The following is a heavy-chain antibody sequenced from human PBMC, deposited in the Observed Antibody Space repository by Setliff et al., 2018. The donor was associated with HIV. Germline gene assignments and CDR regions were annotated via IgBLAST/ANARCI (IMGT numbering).Heavy chain of an antibody. D-gene: IGHD6-19*01. J-gene: IGHJ1*01. CDR1: GFTFSSYA. CDR3: AGESSIAVAEYFQH. Sequence: PGGSLRLSCAASGFTFSSYAMNWVRQAPGKGLEWVSTISGSGGSAYYADSVKGRFTISRDNSKNTLYLQMNSLRAEDTAVYYCAGESSIAVAEYFQHWGQGTLVTVSS. CDR2: ISGSGGSA. V-gene: IGHV3-23*01.